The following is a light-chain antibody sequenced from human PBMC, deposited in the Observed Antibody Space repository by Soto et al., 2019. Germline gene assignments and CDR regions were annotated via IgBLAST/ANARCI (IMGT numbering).Light chain of an antibody. CDR2: GPS. V-gene: IGKV3-15*01. CDR3: QEYDKWPPGFT. CDR1: QSVSTN. J-gene: IGKJ3*01. Sequence: EIVMTQSPATLSVSPGERTTLSCRASQSVSTNLAWYQQKPGQAPRLLIYGPSIRATGIPARFSGRGSGTEFTLTINSLQSEDFALYYCQEYDKWPPGFTFGPGIRVDNK.